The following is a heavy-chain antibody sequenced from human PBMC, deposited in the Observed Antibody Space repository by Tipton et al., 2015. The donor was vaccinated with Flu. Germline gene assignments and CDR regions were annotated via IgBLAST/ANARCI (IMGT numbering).Heavy chain of an antibody. CDR1: GYTFTNFG. CDR3: ARHLTYSFPL. D-gene: IGHD2-15*01. Sequence: QLVQSGVEVKKPGASVKVSCKASGYTFTNFGITWVRQAPGQGLEWMGWISGYNGDTNYAEKLQGRVTMTTDASTHTAYMELRSLKSDDTAMYYCARHLTYSFPLWGQGTLVTVSS. CDR2: ISGYNGDT. J-gene: IGHJ4*02. V-gene: IGHV1-18*01.